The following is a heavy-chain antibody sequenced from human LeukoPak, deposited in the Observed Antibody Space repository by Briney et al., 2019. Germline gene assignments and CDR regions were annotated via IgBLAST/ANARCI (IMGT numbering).Heavy chain of an antibody. CDR1: GFTFSSYV. V-gene: IGHV3-64*01. CDR3: ARDALVATAYYYYYYMDV. CDR2: ISSNGGST. D-gene: IGHD5-12*01. Sequence: PGRSLRLSCAASGFTFSSYVMHWVRQAPGKGLEYVSAISSNGGSTYYANSVKGRFTISRDNSKNTLYLQMGSLRAEDMAVYYCARDALVATAYYYYYYMDVWGKGTAVTVSS. J-gene: IGHJ6*03.